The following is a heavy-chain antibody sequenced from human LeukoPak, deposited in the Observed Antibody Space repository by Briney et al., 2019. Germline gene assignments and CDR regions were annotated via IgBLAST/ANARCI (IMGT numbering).Heavy chain of an antibody. D-gene: IGHD3-22*01. CDR2: ISNSGST. CDR1: GGSVNRGTFF. V-gene: IGHV4-61*01. CDR3: ARSPSGYRFDS. J-gene: IGHJ4*02. Sequence: SETLSLTCAVSGGSVNRGTFFWTWIRKPPGTGLEWIGYISNSGSTNYHPSLESRVTISSDTSKTQFTLKLTSVTAADTAVYFCARSPSGYRFDSWGQGTLVTVSS.